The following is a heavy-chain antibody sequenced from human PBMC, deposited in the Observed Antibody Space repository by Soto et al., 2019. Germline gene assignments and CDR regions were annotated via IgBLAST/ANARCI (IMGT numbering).Heavy chain of an antibody. J-gene: IGHJ3*01. D-gene: IGHD2-21*02. CDR1: GYTFTRNW. CDR2: IFPIDSDT. CDR3: ATPGGRDFNAFDV. V-gene: IGHV5-51*01. Sequence: GESLKISCKGSGYTFTRNWIGWVRQMPGKGLEWMGIIFPIDSDTRYSPSSQGQVTISADNSISTAYLQWSSLKASDTAIYYCATPGGRDFNAFDVWGQGQWSPSPQ.